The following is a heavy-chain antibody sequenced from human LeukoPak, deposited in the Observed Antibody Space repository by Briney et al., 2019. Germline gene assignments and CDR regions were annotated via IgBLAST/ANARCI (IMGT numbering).Heavy chain of an antibody. CDR1: RYTFTSYD. Sequence: GASVKVSCKASRYTFTSYDINWVRQAPGQGLEWMGWINPNSGGTHYAQKFQGRVTMTRDTSISTAYMELSRLRSDDTALYYCARVGDTVVVVAARADRGAFDFWGQGTMVTVSS. J-gene: IGHJ3*01. CDR3: ARVGDTVVVVAARADRGAFDF. D-gene: IGHD2-15*01. CDR2: INPNSGGT. V-gene: IGHV1-2*02.